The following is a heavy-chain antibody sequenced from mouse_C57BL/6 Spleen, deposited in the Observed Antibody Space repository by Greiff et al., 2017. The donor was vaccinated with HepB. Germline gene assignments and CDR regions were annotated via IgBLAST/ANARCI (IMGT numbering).Heavy chain of an antibody. Sequence: QVQLQQSGAELVRPGTSVKVSCKASGYAFTNYLIEWVKQRPGQGLEWIGVINPGSGGTNYNEKFKGKATLTADKSSGTADMQLSSLTSEDSAVYFCALTGAEGAWFAYWGQGTLVTVSA. J-gene: IGHJ3*01. CDR3: ALTGAEGAWFAY. CDR2: INPGSGGT. D-gene: IGHD4-1*01. V-gene: IGHV1-54*01. CDR1: GYAFTNYL.